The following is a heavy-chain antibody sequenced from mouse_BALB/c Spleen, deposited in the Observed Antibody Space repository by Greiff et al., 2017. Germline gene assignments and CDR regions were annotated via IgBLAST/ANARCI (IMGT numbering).Heavy chain of an antibody. Sequence: VQLQQSGPELVKPGASVKISCKASGYTFTDYNMHWVKQSHGKSLEWIGYIYPYNGGTGYNQKFKSKATLTVDNSSSTAYMELRSLTSEDSAVYYCARSEGYDYFDYWGQGTTLTVSS. J-gene: IGHJ2*01. V-gene: IGHV1S29*02. D-gene: IGHD2-14*01. CDR2: IYPYNGGT. CDR1: GYTFTDYN. CDR3: ARSEGYDYFDY.